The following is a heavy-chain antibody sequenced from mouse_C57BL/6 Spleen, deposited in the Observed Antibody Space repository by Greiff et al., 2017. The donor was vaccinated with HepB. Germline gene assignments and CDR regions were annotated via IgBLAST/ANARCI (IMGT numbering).Heavy chain of an antibody. V-gene: IGHV1-26*01. Sequence: EVQLQQSGPELVKPGASVKISCKASGYTFTDYYMNWVKQSHGKSLEWIGDINPNNGGTSYNQKFKGKATLTVDKSSSTAYMELRSLTSEDSAVYYCARRVIYDGYYDYWGQGTTLTVSS. CDR3: ARRVIYDGYYDY. CDR2: INPNNGGT. J-gene: IGHJ2*01. D-gene: IGHD2-3*01. CDR1: GYTFTDYY.